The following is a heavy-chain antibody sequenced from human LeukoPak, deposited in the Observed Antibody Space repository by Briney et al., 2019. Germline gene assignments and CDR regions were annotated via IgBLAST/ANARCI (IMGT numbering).Heavy chain of an antibody. CDR1: GYTFTSYG. D-gene: IGHD7-27*01. V-gene: IGHV1-18*01. J-gene: IGHJ4*02. CDR2: ISSNSDNT. CDR3: ARDWGSIKVIADY. Sequence: ASVTVSCTATGYTFTSYGISWVRQAPGQGREWMGWISSNSDNTNYAQKLQGRVTMTTDTSTSTAYMELRSLRSDDTALYFCARDWGSIKVIADYWGQGTLVTVSS.